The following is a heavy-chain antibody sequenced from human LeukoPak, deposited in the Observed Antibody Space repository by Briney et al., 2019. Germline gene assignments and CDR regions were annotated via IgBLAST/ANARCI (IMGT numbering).Heavy chain of an antibody. CDR1: GFTFSTFW. V-gene: IGHV3-74*03. CDR2: MNSDGSTI. CDR3: VRSNWTYHY. D-gene: IGHD1-7*01. J-gene: IGHJ4*02. Sequence: GGSLRLSCAASGFTFSTFWMHWVRQAPGKGLVWVSLMNSDGSTIKYADSVKGRFTVSRDNAKNTLYLQMNSLRADDTAVYYCVRSNWTYHYWGQGTLVTVSS.